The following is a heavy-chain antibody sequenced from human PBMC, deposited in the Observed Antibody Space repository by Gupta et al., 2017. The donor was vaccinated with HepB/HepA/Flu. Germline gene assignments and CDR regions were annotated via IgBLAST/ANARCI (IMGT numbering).Heavy chain of an antibody. CDR1: GFTFSNHW. V-gene: IGHV3-74*01. CDR3: ARASDY. Sequence: EVQLVESGGGFVQPGGCLRLSCAASGFTFSNHWMHWVRQAPGKGLVWVSRITSDGTTNYADSVKGRFTISRDNAKSTLFLQMNSLRAEDTAVYYCARASDYWGQGTLVTVSS. J-gene: IGHJ4*02. CDR2: ITSDGTT.